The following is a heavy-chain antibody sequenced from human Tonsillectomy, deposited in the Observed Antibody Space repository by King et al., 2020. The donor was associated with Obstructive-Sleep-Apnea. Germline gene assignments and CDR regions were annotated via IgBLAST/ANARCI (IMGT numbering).Heavy chain of an antibody. CDR1: GYTLTELS. V-gene: IGHV1-24*01. Sequence: QLVQSGAEVKKPGASVKVSCKVSGYTLTELSMHWVRQAPGKGLEWMGGFDPEDGETIYAQKFQGRVTMTEDTSTDTAYMELSSLRSEDTAVYYCASLPGGSGSVYYYYGMDVWGQGTTVTVSS. J-gene: IGHJ6*02. D-gene: IGHD3-3*01. CDR2: FDPEDGET. CDR3: ASLPGGSGSVYYYYGMDV.